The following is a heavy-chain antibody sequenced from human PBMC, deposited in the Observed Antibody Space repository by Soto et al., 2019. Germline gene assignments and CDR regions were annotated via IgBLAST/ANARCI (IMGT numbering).Heavy chain of an antibody. CDR1: GGTFSSYA. CDR2: IIPIFGTA. CDR3: ARGDFWSGYYTAYFDY. D-gene: IGHD3-3*01. V-gene: IGHV1-69*13. Sequence: AVKVSCKASGGTFSSYAISWVRQAPGQGLEWMGGIIPIFGTANYAQKFQGRVTITADESTSTAYMELSSLRSEDTAVYYCARGDFWSGYYTAYFDYWGQGTLVTVSS. J-gene: IGHJ4*02.